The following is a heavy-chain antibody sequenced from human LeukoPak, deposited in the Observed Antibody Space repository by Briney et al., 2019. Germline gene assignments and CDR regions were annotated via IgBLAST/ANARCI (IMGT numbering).Heavy chain of an antibody. J-gene: IGHJ4*02. V-gene: IGHV1-2*02. CDR2: INPNGGGT. CDR1: GYTFTGYY. Sequence: GASVKVSCKASGYTFTGYYIHWVRQAPGQGLEWMGWINPNGGGTNYAQNFQGRVTMTRDTYISTAYMELSRLRSDDTAIYYCARENNSGWYRKAAFDYWGQGTLVTVTS. D-gene: IGHD6-19*01. CDR3: ARENNSGWYRKAAFDY.